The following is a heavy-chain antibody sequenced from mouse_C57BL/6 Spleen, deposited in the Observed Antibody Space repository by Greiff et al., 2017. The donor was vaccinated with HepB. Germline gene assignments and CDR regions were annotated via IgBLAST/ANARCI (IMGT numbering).Heavy chain of an antibody. Sequence: EVQRVESGGGLVQPGGSLKLSCAASGFTFSDYGMAWVRQAPRKGPEWVAFISNLAYSIYYADTVTGRFTISRENAKNTLYLEMSSLRSEDTAMYYCARDYYYGSSPAWFAYWGQGTLVTVSA. V-gene: IGHV5-15*01. CDR2: ISNLAYSI. J-gene: IGHJ3*01. CDR3: ARDYYYGSSPAWFAY. CDR1: GFTFSDYG. D-gene: IGHD1-1*01.